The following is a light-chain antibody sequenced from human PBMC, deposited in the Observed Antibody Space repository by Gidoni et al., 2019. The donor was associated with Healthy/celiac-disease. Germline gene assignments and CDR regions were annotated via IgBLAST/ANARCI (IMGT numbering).Light chain of an antibody. CDR3: QQYYSTPWT. V-gene: IGKV4-1*01. Sequence: DIVMTQSPDSLAVSLGERATINCKSSQSLLYSSNSKNYLAWYQQKPGQPPKLLIYWASTRESGVPARFSGSGSGTDFTLTISSLQAEDVAVYYCQQYYSTPWTFGQGTKVEIK. J-gene: IGKJ1*01. CDR2: WAS. CDR1: QSLLYSSNSKNY.